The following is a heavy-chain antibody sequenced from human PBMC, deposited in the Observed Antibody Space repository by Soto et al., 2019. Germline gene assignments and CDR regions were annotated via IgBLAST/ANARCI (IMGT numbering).Heavy chain of an antibody. J-gene: IGHJ6*02. CDR2: IYYSGGT. CDR3: ARDQLWFGESTRYGMDV. D-gene: IGHD3-10*01. Sequence: QVQLQESGPGLVKPSQTLSLTCTVSGGSISSGDYYWSWIRQPPGKGLEWIGYIYYSGGTYYNPSLKSRVTISVDTSKNQFSLKLSSVTAADTAVYYCARDQLWFGESTRYGMDVWGQGTTVTVSS. V-gene: IGHV4-30-4*01. CDR1: GGSISSGDYY.